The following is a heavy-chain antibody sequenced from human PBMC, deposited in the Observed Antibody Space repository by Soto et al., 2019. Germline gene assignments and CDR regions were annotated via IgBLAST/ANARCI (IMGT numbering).Heavy chain of an antibody. D-gene: IGHD6-19*01. V-gene: IGHV1-3*01. CDR2: INAGNGNT. Sequence: QVQLVQSGAEVKKPGASVKVSSKASGYTFTSYAMQWVRQAPGQRLEWMGWINAGNGNTKYSQKFQGRVTITSDTSASTDYMELSSLRSEDTAVYYCARDLGGWTDYWGQGTLVTVSS. CDR1: GYTFTSYA. J-gene: IGHJ4*02. CDR3: ARDLGGWTDY.